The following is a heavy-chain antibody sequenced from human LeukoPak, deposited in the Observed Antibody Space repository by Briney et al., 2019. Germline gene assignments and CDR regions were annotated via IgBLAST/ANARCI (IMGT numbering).Heavy chain of an antibody. J-gene: IGHJ5*02. CDR1: GFTFSNAW. CDR3: STEGLAYCDGDCYS. D-gene: IGHD2-21*02. V-gene: IGHV3-15*01. Sequence: GGSLRLSCAASGFTFSNAWMSWVRQAPGKGLEWVGHIKSNPDGGTTDYAAPVKGRFTISRDDSKNIVYLQMNTLKTEDTAVYYCSTEGLAYCDGDCYSWGQGTLVTVSS. CDR2: IKSNPDGGTT.